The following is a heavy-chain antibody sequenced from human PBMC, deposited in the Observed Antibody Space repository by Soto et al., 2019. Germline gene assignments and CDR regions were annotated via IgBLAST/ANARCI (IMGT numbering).Heavy chain of an antibody. CDR2: IRQDGSEK. Sequence: EVQLVESGGGLVQPGGSLRLSCAASGFTFSSHWMTWVRQAPGKGLEWVANIRQDGSEKYYVDSVKGRFTISRDNAKNSLYLQMNSLRADDTAVYYCATKYSAACSGGSCMYFDYWGQGTLVTVSS. V-gene: IGHV3-7*05. D-gene: IGHD2-15*01. J-gene: IGHJ4*02. CDR3: ATKYSAACSGGSCMYFDY. CDR1: GFTFSSHW.